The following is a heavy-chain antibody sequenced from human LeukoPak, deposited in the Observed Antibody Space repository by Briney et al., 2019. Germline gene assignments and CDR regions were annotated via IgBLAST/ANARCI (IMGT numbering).Heavy chain of an antibody. CDR2: ISGSGGST. V-gene: IGHV3-23*01. J-gene: IGHJ4*02. CDR3: ARGGQNFDFWRFDY. D-gene: IGHD3-3*01. CDR1: GFTFNDHA. Sequence: GGSLRLSCAGSGFTFNDHAMSWVRQAPGKGLEWVSSISGSGGSTYYADYVKGRSTISRDNSKKVVYFEMNSLRGEDTAAYFCARGGQNFDFWRFDYWGKGTLAVVSS.